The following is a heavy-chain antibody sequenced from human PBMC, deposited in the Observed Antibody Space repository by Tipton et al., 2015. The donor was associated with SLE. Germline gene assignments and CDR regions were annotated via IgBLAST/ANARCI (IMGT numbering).Heavy chain of an antibody. Sequence: TLSLTCTVSGGSISSSSYYWGWIRQPPGKGLEWIGEINHSGSTNYNPSLKSRVTISVDTSKNQFSLKLSSVTAADTAVYYCARGANSSGSAGFDYWGQGTLVTVSS. J-gene: IGHJ4*02. CDR3: ARGANSSGSAGFDY. CDR2: INHSGST. D-gene: IGHD6-19*01. CDR1: GGSISSSSYY. V-gene: IGHV4-39*07.